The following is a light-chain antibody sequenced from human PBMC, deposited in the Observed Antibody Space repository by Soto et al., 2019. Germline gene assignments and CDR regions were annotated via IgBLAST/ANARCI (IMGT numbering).Light chain of an antibody. Sequence: EIVLTQSPGILSLSPGERATLACRASQSISSNYLAWYQQKPGQAPRLLIYGTSSRATGIPDRFSGSGSWTDFTLTIGRLEPEDFAVYYCQFFGSSRYTFGQGTKLEIK. J-gene: IGKJ2*01. CDR1: QSISSNY. V-gene: IGKV3-20*01. CDR3: QFFGSSRYT. CDR2: GTS.